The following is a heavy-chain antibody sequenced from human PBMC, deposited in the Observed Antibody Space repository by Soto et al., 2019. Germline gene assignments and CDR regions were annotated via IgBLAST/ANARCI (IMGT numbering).Heavy chain of an antibody. J-gene: IGHJ5*02. D-gene: IGHD1-26*01. CDR2: ITVSGTST. V-gene: IGHV3-23*01. CDR3: AKDRVAATFLTFCES. Sequence: EVQLLESGGGLVQPGGSLRLSCAASGFTFSSYAMSWVRQAPGKGLEWVSGITVSGTSTYYADSVKGRFTISRDNSKNTLYLQMNSLRAEDTAVYYCAKDRVAATFLTFCESWGQGILVIVSS. CDR1: GFTFSSYA.